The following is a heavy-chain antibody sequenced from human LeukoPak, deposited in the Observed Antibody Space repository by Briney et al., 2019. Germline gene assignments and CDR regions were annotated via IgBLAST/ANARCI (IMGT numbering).Heavy chain of an antibody. CDR1: GFTFSNYW. V-gene: IGHV3-7*03. CDR3: ARDWFDGDYDRFDY. CDR2: INQDGSQK. J-gene: IGHJ4*02. D-gene: IGHD4-17*01. Sequence: GGSLRLSCAVSGFTFSNYWMSWFRQAPGKGLEWVANINQDGSQKFSVDSVKGRFIISRDNAKNSLYLQMNSLRVEDTAMYYCARDWFDGDYDRFDYWGQGTLVTVPS.